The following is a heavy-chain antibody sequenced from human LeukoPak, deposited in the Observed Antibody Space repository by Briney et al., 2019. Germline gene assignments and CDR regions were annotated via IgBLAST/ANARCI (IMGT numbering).Heavy chain of an antibody. CDR1: GFTFSSYA. Sequence: GGSLRLSCAASGFTFSSYAMGWVRQAPGKGLEWVSGISGSGGTTYYADSVRGRFTISKDNSKNTLYPQMNSLRAEDTAVYYCAKRAGYYFDYWGQGTLVTVSS. J-gene: IGHJ4*02. D-gene: IGHD4/OR15-4a*01. V-gene: IGHV3-23*01. CDR3: AKRAGYYFDY. CDR2: ISGSGGTT.